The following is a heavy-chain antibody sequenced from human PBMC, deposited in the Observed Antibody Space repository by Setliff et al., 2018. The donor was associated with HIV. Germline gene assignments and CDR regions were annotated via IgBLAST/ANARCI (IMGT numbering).Heavy chain of an antibody. CDR1: GGSLISGGYY. CDR3: ARDLTSNFNCFEP. V-gene: IGHV4-31*03. J-gene: IGHJ5*02. CDR2: VYYTGKT. D-gene: IGHD4-4*01. Sequence: PSETLSLTCSVPGGSLISGGYYWSWIRQHPGKGLEWIGYVYYTGKTYYNPSLESRISMSVDTSKNQFSLKLTSVTAADTAIYYCARDLTSNFNCFEPWGQGTQVTVSS.